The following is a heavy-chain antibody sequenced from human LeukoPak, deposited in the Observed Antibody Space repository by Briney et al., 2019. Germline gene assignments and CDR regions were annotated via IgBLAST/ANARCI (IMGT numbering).Heavy chain of an antibody. CDR2: IKQGGSEK. V-gene: IGHV3-7*03. Sequence: GGSLRLSCAASGFTFSSYWMSWVRQAPGKGLEWVSNIKQGGSEKYYVDSVKGRFTISRDNAKNSLYLQMNSLRAEDTAVYYCARHYCGGDCYFDSWGQGTLVTVSS. CDR3: ARHYCGGDCYFDS. CDR1: GFTFSSYW. J-gene: IGHJ4*02. D-gene: IGHD2-21*02.